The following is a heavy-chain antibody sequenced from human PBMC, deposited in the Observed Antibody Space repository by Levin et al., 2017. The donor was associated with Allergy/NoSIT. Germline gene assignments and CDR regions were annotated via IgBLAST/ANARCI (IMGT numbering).Heavy chain of an antibody. CDR2: IYYSGST. D-gene: IGHD1-26*01. CDR1: GGSISSYY. J-gene: IGHJ4*02. V-gene: IGHV4-59*08. Sequence: SQTLSLTCTVSGGSISSYYWSWIRQPPGKGLEWIGYIYYSGSTNYNPSLKSRVTISVDTSKNQFSLKLSSVTAADTAVYYCARQRESYHSPIDYWGQGTLVTVSS. CDR3: ARQRESYHSPIDY.